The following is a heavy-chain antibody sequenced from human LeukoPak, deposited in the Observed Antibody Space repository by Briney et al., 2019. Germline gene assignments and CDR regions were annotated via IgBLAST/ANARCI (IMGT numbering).Heavy chain of an antibody. V-gene: IGHV4-4*07. CDR3: ARVGAIAVAGYYFDY. Sequence: PSETLSLTCIVSGGSISSYYWSWIRQPAGKGLEWIGRIYTSGSTNSNPSLKSRVTMSVDTSKNQFSLKLSSVTAADTAVYYCARVGAIAVAGYYFDYWGQGTLVTVSS. CDR2: IYTSGST. CDR1: GGSISSYY. D-gene: IGHD6-19*01. J-gene: IGHJ4*02.